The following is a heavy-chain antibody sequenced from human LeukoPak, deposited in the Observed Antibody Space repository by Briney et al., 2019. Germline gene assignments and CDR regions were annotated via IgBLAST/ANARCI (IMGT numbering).Heavy chain of an antibody. J-gene: IGHJ6*02. CDR1: GFTFSSYA. Sequence: GGSLRLSCAASGFTFSSYAMSWVRQAPGKGLEWVSGISGSGGSTYYADSVKGRFTISRDNSRNTLYLQMNSLRAEDTAVYYCAKERDYYCGMDVWGQGTTVTVSS. CDR3: AKERDYYCGMDV. V-gene: IGHV3-23*01. CDR2: ISGSGGST.